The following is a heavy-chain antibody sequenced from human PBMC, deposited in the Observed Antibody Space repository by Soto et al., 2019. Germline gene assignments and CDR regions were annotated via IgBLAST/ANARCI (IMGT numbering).Heavy chain of an antibody. CDR2: ISPHTGGT. Sequence: ASVKVSCKASGYTFNRYYMHWVRQAPGPGLEWMGWISPHTGGTTYAQKFQGRVTMTRDTSVSTAFMELSRLGSDDTAIYYCAASIFYYGMDVWGQGTTVTVSS. V-gene: IGHV1-2*02. CDR3: AASIFYYGMDV. CDR1: GYTFNRYY. J-gene: IGHJ6*02.